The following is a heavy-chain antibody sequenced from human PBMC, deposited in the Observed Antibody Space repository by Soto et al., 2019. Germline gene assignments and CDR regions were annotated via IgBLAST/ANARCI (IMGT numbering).Heavy chain of an antibody. Sequence: GSLRLSCAACGFTFSTYWMDWVRQTPGKGLEWVANINQDGSEKNYVDSVKGRFTIYRDNAKNSLYLQMSSLTAEDSALYYCSRSLNSWGQGTLVTVSS. CDR3: SRSLNS. CDR2: INQDGSEK. V-gene: IGHV3-7*01. J-gene: IGHJ4*02. CDR1: GFTFSTYW.